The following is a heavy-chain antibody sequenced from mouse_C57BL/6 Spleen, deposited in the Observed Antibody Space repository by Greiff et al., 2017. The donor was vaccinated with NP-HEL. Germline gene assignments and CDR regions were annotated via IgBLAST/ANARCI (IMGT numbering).Heavy chain of an antibody. J-gene: IGHJ4*01. V-gene: IGHV1-74*01. CDR1: GYTFTSYW. CDR3: AGPGDAMDY. Sequence: QVQLQQPGAELVKPGASVKVSCKASGYTFTSYWMHWVKQRPGQGLEWIGSIHPSDSDTNYNQKFKGKATLTVDNSSSTVYMPLSSLTSEDSAVYYCAGPGDAMDYWGQGTSVTVSS. CDR2: IHPSDSDT.